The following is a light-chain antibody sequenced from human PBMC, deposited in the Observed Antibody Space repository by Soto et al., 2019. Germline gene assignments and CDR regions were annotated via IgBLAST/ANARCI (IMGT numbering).Light chain of an antibody. CDR3: QQYYTTPQT. V-gene: IGKV4-1*01. Sequence: DIVMTQSPDSLAVSLGERATIDCMSSQSLLYGGNDRNYLAWYQHKPGQSPKLIMYWASTREAGVPDRFSGSGSGTHFTLTISSLQAEDVAVYYCQQYYTTPQTFGQGTKLEIK. J-gene: IGKJ2*01. CDR2: WAS. CDR1: QSLLYGGNDRNY.